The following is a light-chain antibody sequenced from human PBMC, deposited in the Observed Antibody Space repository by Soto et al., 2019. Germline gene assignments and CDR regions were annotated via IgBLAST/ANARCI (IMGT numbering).Light chain of an antibody. J-gene: IGLJ1*01. CDR2: DDD. V-gene: IGLV1-51*01. CDR3: AAWDDSLSGYV. Sequence: QSVMTQPPSVSAAPGQRVTISCSGSSSNIGGNSVSWYQQLPGTAPKLLIYDDDKRPSGIPDRFSGSKSGTSASLAIGGLRSEDEADYYCAAWDDSLSGYVFGTGTKLTVL. CDR1: SSNIGGNS.